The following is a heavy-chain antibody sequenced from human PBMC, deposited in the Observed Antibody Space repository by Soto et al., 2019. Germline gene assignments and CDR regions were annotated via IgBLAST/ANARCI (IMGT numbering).Heavy chain of an antibody. CDR1: VDSFTRSC. D-gene: IGHD3-3*01. CDR3: ARQSPTYYDFWSGYYNPLGDGMDV. Sequence: DPLKISCSGSVDSFTRSCTAWVRQMPVKVLQLMLLVYPGDSDTRYSPYFQGQVTLSADKSISTDYLQWSRLKASDTAMYYCARQSPTYYDFWSGYYNPLGDGMDVWGQGTTVTVSS. J-gene: IGHJ6*02. CDR2: VYPGDSDT. V-gene: IGHV5-51*01.